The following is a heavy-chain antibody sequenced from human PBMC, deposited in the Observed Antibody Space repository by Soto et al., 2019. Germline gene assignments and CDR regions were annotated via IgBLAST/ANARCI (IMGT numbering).Heavy chain of an antibody. D-gene: IGHD5-12*01. CDR3: AREGVGIEMATIKAFDI. Sequence: SQTLSLTCTVSGGSISSSSYYWGWIRQPPGKGLEWIGSIYYSGSTYYNPSLKSRVTISVDTSKNQFSLKLSSVTAADTVVYYCAREGVGIEMATIKAFDIWGQGTMVTVSS. V-gene: IGHV4-39*07. CDR1: GGSISSSSYY. CDR2: IYYSGST. J-gene: IGHJ3*02.